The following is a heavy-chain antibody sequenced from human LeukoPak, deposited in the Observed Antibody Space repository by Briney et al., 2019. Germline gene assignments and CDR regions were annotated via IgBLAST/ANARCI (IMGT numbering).Heavy chain of an antibody. CDR3: ARGGKYSCSGGSCYSDY. CDR1: GGTFSSYA. CDR2: IIPIFGTA. D-gene: IGHD2-15*01. V-gene: IGHV1-69*13. J-gene: IGHJ4*02. Sequence: GASVKVSCKASGGTFSSYAISWVRQAPGQGLEWMGGIIPIFGTANYAQKFQGRVTITADESTSTAYMELSSLRSEDTAVYYCARGGKYSCSGGSCYSDYWGQGTLVTVSA.